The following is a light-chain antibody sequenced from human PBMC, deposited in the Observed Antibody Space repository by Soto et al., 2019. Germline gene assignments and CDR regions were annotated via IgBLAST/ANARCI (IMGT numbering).Light chain of an antibody. CDR2: GAS. Sequence: EIVLTQSPATLSLSPGERATLSCGASQSVGRDYLAWYQLKPGLAPRLLIHGASIRATGIPDRFSGSGSGTDFTLIISRLEPEDFAVYICQQYASSPLTFGGGTEVEIK. J-gene: IGKJ4*01. V-gene: IGKV3D-20*01. CDR3: QQYASSPLT. CDR1: QSVGRDY.